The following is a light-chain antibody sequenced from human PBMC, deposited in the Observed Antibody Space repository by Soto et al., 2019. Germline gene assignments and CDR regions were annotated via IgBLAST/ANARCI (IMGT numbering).Light chain of an antibody. V-gene: IGLV2-14*03. CDR3: SSYSTRKIRM. J-gene: IGLJ3*02. CDR2: EGS. Sequence: QSALTQPASGSGSPGQSITISCTGSSSDVGGHDYVSWSQQHPGKAPKLRIYEGSNRPSGVSDRFSASKSGNTASLTISVLQPEDEADYYCSSYSTRKIRMFGGGTKVTVL. CDR1: SSDVGGHDY.